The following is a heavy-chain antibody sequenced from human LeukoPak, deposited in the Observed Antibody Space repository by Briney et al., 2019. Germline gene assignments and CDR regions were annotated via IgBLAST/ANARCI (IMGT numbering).Heavy chain of an antibody. V-gene: IGHV3-73*01. CDR3: TTDLRYFDRTGFAFDV. Sequence: GGSLKLSCAASGFTFSGSAMHWVRQASGKGLEWVGRIRSKANSYATAYAASVKGRFTISRDDSKNTAYLQMNSLKTDDTAVYYCTTDLRYFDRTGFAFDVWGQGTLVTVSS. CDR2: IRSKANSYAT. J-gene: IGHJ3*01. D-gene: IGHD3-9*01. CDR1: GFTFSGSA.